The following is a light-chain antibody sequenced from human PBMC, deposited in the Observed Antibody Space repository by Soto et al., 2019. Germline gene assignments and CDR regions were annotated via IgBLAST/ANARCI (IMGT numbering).Light chain of an antibody. J-gene: IGLJ1*01. CDR1: TSAVGGYNY. Sequence: QYVLTQPASVSGSPGQSITISCTGTTSAVGGYNYVSWYQQHSGKAPKLMIYDVSNRPSGVSNRFSGSKSGNTASLTISGLQDEDEADYYCGSYASSSTLYVFGTGTKLTVL. CDR2: DVS. V-gene: IGLV2-14*01. CDR3: GSYASSSTLYV.